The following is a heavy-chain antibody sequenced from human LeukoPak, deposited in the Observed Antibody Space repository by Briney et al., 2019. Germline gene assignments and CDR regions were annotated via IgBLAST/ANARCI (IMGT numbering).Heavy chain of an antibody. D-gene: IGHD3-3*01. Sequence: GGSLRLSCAASGFTFSSYAMSWVRQAPGRGLEWVSIISGSGGNTYYADSVKGRFTISRDNSKNTLYLQMNSLRAEDTAVYYCAKARDFWSGYQDYWGQGTLVAVSS. CDR1: GFTFSSYA. V-gene: IGHV3-23*01. J-gene: IGHJ4*02. CDR2: ISGSGGNT. CDR3: AKARDFWSGYQDY.